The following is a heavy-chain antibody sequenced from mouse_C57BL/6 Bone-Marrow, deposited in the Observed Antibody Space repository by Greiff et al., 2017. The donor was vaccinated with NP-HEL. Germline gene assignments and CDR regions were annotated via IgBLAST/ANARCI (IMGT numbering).Heavy chain of an antibody. Sequence: QVQLQQSGAELVRPGASVKLSCKASGYTFTDYYINWVKQRPGQGLEWIARIYPGSGNTYYNEKFKGKATLTAEKSSSTAYMQLSSLTSEDSAVYFCARPDYYYGSPTRYFDVWGTGTTVTVSS. J-gene: IGHJ1*03. V-gene: IGHV1-76*01. CDR2: IYPGSGNT. CDR1: GYTFTDYY. D-gene: IGHD1-1*01. CDR3: ARPDYYYGSPTRYFDV.